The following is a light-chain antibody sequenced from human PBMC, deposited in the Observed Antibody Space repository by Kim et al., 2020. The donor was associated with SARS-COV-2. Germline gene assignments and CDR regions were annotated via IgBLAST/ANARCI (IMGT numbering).Light chain of an antibody. CDR1: SSNIGAGYV. J-gene: IGLJ1*01. CDR2: GDT. Sequence: QRVTISFTGSSSNIGAGYVVHWYQHLPGTAPKLLIYGDTNRPSGVPDRFSGSKSGTSASLAITGLQAEDEADYYCQSYDSSLSGYVFGSGTKVTVL. V-gene: IGLV1-40*01. CDR3: QSYDSSLSGYV.